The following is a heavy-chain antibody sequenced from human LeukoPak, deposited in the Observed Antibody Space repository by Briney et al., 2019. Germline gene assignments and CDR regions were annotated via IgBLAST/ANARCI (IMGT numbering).Heavy chain of an antibody. CDR1: GGSISSGSYY. CDR2: ICTSGST. Sequence: PSETLSLTCTVSGGSISSGSYYWSWIRQPAGKGLEWIGRICTSGSTNYNPSLKSRVTISVDTSKNQFSLKLSSVTAADTAVYYCARELISRYSSSWYYFDYWGQGTLVTVSS. V-gene: IGHV4-61*02. D-gene: IGHD6-13*01. J-gene: IGHJ4*02. CDR3: ARELISRYSSSWYYFDY.